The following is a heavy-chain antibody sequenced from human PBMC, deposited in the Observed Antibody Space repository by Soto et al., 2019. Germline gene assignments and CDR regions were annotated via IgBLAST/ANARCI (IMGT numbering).Heavy chain of an antibody. Sequence: GGSLRLSCAASGFTFCSYAMSWVRKAPGKGLEWVSAISGSGGSTYYADSVKGRFTISRDNSKNTLYLQMNSLRAEDTAVYYCAKDSSITIFGVVPHYWGQGTLVTVSS. V-gene: IGHV3-23*01. CDR3: AKDSSITIFGVVPHY. J-gene: IGHJ4*02. D-gene: IGHD3-3*01. CDR1: GFTFCSYA. CDR2: ISGSGGST.